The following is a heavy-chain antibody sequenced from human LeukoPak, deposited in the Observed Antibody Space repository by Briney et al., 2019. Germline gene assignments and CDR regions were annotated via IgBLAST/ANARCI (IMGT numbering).Heavy chain of an antibody. CDR1: GASVSSGSYY. CDR3: ARLPVVVGATNFDY. CDR2: IYYSGST. V-gene: IGHV4-61*01. Sequence: SSETLSLTCTVSGASVSSGSYYWSWIRQPPGKGLEWIGYIYYSGSTNYNPSLKSRVTISVDTSKNQFSLKLSSVTAADTAVYYCARLPVVVGATNFDYWGQGTLVTVSS. D-gene: IGHD1-26*01. J-gene: IGHJ4*02.